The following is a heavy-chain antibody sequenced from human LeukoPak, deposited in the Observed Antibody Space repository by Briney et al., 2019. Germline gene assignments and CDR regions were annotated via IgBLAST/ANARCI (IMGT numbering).Heavy chain of an antibody. D-gene: IGHD4-17*01. CDR3: ARGGYGDRYNTPLDY. V-gene: IGHV3-74*01. CDR1: GFTFSSYW. J-gene: IGHJ4*02. CDR2: INSDGSST. Sequence: PGGSLRLSCAASGFTFSSYWMHWVRQAPGKGLVWVSRINSDGSSTSYADSVKGRSTISRDNAKNTLYLQMNSLRAEDTAVYYCARGGYGDRYNTPLDYWGQGTLVTVSS.